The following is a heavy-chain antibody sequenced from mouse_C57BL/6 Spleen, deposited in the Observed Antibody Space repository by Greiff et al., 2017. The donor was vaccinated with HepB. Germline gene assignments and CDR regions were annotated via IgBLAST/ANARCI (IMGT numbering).Heavy chain of an antibody. Sequence: DVKLVESGAELVKPGASVKLSCTASGFNIKDYYMHWVKQRTEQGLEWIGRIDPEDGETKYAPKFQGKATITADTSSNTAYLQLSSLTSEDTAVYYCARLTGTGAMDYWGQGTSVTVSS. CDR3: ARLTGTGAMDY. D-gene: IGHD4-1*01. V-gene: IGHV14-2*01. CDR1: GFNIKDYY. CDR2: IDPEDGET. J-gene: IGHJ4*01.